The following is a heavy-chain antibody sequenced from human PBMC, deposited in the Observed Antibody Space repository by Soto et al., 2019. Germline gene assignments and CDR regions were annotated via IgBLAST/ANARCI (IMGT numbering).Heavy chain of an antibody. J-gene: IGHJ2*01. Sequence: QITLKESGPTLVKPTQTLTLTCTFSGFSLSTSGVGVGWIRQPPGKALEWLALIYWDDDKRYSPSLKSRLTITKDTSKNQVVLTMTNMDPVDTATYYCAHSDSVGELRYWYFDLWGRGTLVTVSS. D-gene: IGHD3-10*01. CDR1: GFSLSTSGVG. CDR3: AHSDSVGELRYWYFDL. V-gene: IGHV2-5*02. CDR2: IYWDDDK.